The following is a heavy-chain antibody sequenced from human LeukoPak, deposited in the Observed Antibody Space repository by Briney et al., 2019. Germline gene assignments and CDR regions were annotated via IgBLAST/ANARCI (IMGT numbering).Heavy chain of an antibody. V-gene: IGHV4-59*01. J-gene: IGHJ4*02. D-gene: IGHD2/OR15-2a*01. CDR2: IYYSGST. CDR1: GGSISSYY. CDR3: ARRNSRGWRFDY. Sequence: SETLSLTCTVSGGSISSYYWSWIRQPPGKGLEWIGYIYYSGSTNYNPSLKSRVTISVDTSKNQFSLKLSSVTAADTAVYYCARRNSRGWRFDYWGLGTLVTVSS.